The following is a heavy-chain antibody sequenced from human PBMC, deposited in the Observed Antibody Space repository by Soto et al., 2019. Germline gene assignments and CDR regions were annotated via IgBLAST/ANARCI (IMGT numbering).Heavy chain of an antibody. V-gene: IGHV1-18*04. CDR1: GYTFTSYG. J-gene: IGHJ4*02. D-gene: IGHD5-12*01. Sequence: ASVKVSCKASGYTFTSYGISWVRQAPGQGLEWMGWISAYNGNTNYAQKLQGRVTMTTDTSTSTAYMELRSLRSDDTAVYYCAKEKRDGYNPSFYYFDYWGQGTLVTVSS. CDR2: ISAYNGNT. CDR3: AKEKRDGYNPSFYYFDY.